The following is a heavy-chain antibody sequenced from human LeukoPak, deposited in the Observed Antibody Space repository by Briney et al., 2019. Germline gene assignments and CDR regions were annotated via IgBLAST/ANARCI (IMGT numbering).Heavy chain of an antibody. CDR2: ISFDEVEK. CDR1: GFTFKTFG. D-gene: IGHD4-23*01. Sequence: GGSLRLSCAASGFTFKTFGMHWVRQAPGKGLEWVAVISFDEVEKYYADSVKGRFTISRDNSRDTLFLQMTSLTPDDTAVYYCRAATWYLSTYFDYWGQGVLVTVSS. J-gene: IGHJ4*02. CDR3: RAATWYLSTYFDY. V-gene: IGHV3-30*03.